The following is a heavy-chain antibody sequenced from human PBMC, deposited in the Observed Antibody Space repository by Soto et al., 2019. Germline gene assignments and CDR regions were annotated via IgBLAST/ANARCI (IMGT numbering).Heavy chain of an antibody. D-gene: IGHD4-17*01. J-gene: IGHJ4*02. Sequence: ESGGGVVQPGRSLRLSCAASGFTFSSYGMHWVRQAPGKGLEWVAVISYDGSNKYYADSVKGRFTISRDNSKNTLYLQMNSLRAEDTAVYYCANLLGAMDYGDYVAPYYFDYWGQGTLVTVSS. CDR2: ISYDGSNK. CDR1: GFTFSSYG. CDR3: ANLLGAMDYGDYVAPYYFDY. V-gene: IGHV3-30*18.